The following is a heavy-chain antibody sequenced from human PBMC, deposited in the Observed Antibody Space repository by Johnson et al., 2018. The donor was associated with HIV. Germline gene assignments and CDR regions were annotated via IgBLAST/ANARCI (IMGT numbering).Heavy chain of an antibody. D-gene: IGHD2-15*01. CDR2: IGTAGDT. Sequence: EVHLVESGGGLKQPGGSLRLSCAASGFTFSSYDMHWVRQATGKGLEWVSTIGTAGDTYYPGSVKGRFTVSREDAKNSLYLQMNCLRAGDTALYYCARAVCRGGRCYSHDAFDIWGQGTMVTVSS. CDR1: GFTFSSYD. J-gene: IGHJ3*02. V-gene: IGHV3-13*01. CDR3: ARAVCRGGRCYSHDAFDI.